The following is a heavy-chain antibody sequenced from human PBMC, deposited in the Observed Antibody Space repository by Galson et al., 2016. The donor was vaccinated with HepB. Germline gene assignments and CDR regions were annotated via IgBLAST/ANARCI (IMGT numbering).Heavy chain of an antibody. V-gene: IGHV1-24*01. Sequence: SVKVSCKVSGYSLSELSIHCVRQAPGKGLEWMGGFDPEDGEIAYAKKIQGRVTMTEDTSADTAYMELSSRRSEDTAVYYFASGMLFYTDDAFDLWGQGRMGTVSS. J-gene: IGHJ3*01. CDR3: ASGMLFYTDDAFDL. D-gene: IGHD2/OR15-2a*01. CDR2: FDPEDGEI. CDR1: GYSLSELS.